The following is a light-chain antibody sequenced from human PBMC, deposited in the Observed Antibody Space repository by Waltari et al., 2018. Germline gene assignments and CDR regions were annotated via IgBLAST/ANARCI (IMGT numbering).Light chain of an antibody. CDR2: DVN. V-gene: IGLV2-14*01. CDR3: SSYTSSSTLYV. CDR1: SRYIGSYTY. Sequence: QSALTQPASVSGSPGQTIAISCPGTSRYIGSYTYVSWYQQHPGQAPKLLIYDVNQRPSGVSHRFSGSKSGNTASLTISGLRAEDEADFYCSSYTSSSTLYVFGSGTKVTVL. J-gene: IGLJ1*01.